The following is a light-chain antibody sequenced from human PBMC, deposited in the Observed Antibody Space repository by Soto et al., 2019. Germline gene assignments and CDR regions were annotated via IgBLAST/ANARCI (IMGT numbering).Light chain of an antibody. CDR1: SSDVGGYNS. CDR2: EVS. Sequence: QSGLTQPASGSGSPGQSITISCTGTSSDVGGYNSVSWYQQHPGKAPKLMIYEVSHRPSGVSNRFSGSKSANTASLTISGLQAEDEADYYCSSFTTSTTYVFGTGTKVTVL. J-gene: IGLJ1*01. CDR3: SSFTTSTTYV. V-gene: IGLV2-14*03.